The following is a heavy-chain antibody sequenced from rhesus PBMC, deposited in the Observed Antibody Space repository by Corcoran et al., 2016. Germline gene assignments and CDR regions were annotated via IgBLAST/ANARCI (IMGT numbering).Heavy chain of an antibody. Sequence: EVQLMESGGGLAKPGGSLRLSCAASGFTFSNLAMNWVRQAPGKGMEGVSGISNTDNTYDADSVKGRCTISRDTSKNTLSLQMNSLRVEDTAMYDCAKSNTGQWMGSWGQGVVVTGSS. V-gene: IGHV3-103*01. J-gene: IGHJ6*01. CDR2: ISNTDNT. CDR3: AKSNTGQWMGS. CDR1: GFTFSNLA. D-gene: IGHD2-21*01.